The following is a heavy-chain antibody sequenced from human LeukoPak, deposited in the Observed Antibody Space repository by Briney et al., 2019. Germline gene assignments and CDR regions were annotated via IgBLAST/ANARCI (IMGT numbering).Heavy chain of an antibody. CDR3: ARGGLLWFGELLSHTNWFDP. V-gene: IGHV1-69*06. Sequence: ASVKVSCKASGGTFSVNSIIWVRQAPGQGLEWLGGINPMSGTANFAQKFQGRVTITADKSTNTVYMDLTSLRSEDTALYYCARGGLLWFGELLSHTNWFDPWGQGTLVTVSS. CDR1: GGTFSVNS. CDR2: INPMSGTA. J-gene: IGHJ5*02. D-gene: IGHD3-10*01.